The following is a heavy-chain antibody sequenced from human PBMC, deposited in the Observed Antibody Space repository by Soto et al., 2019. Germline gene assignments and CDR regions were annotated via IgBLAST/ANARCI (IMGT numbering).Heavy chain of an antibody. D-gene: IGHD2-21*01. CDR2: ISYDGSNK. CDR3: SRGIKGGLDA. J-gene: IGHJ5*02. Sequence: QVQLAESGGGVVQPGRSLRLACATSGFVSKNYDIHWVRQAPGKGLAWLASISYDGSNKYYADSVKGRFTISRDNSKNTLSLQISRLGAEDTAVYYCSRGIKGGLDAWGPGTLVTVSS. V-gene: IGHV3-30*03. CDR1: GFVSKNYD.